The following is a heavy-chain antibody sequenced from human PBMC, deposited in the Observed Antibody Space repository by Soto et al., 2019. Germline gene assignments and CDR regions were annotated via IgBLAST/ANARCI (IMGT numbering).Heavy chain of an antibody. CDR1: GGPITTTTW. CDR3: ATQPLSYTGGV. Sequence: QVQLQESGPGLVKPSETLSLTCAVSGGPITTTTWWAWVRLPPGKGLEWIGELHHDGTTNYNPSLEXPXAXSXXKSINHSSLKLTSVTAADTAIYYCATQPLSYTGGVWGRGTTVTVSS. CDR2: LHHDGTT. V-gene: IGHV4-4*02. J-gene: IGHJ6*02. D-gene: IGHD7-27*01.